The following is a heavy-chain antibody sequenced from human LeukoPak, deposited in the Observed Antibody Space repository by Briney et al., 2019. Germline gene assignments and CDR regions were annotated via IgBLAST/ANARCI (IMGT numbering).Heavy chain of an antibody. V-gene: IGHV3-33*08. J-gene: IGHJ4*02. D-gene: IGHD3-3*01. CDR2: IWYDGSNK. CDR1: GFTFSSYS. Sequence: GGSLRLSCAASGFTFSSYSMNWVRQAPGKGLEWVAVIWYDGSNKYYADSVKGRFTISRDNSKNTLYLQMNSLRAEDTAVYYCAREGYSYYDFWSGYYRGEYFDYWGQGTLVTVSS. CDR3: AREGYSYYDFWSGYYRGEYFDY.